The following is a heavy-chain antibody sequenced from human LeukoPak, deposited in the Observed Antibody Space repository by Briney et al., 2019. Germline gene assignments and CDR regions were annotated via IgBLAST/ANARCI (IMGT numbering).Heavy chain of an antibody. J-gene: IGHJ6*02. CDR1: GGSISSGGYY. V-gene: IGHV4-31*03. CDR2: IYYSGST. CDR3: ARHSSGWYGGYYYYYGMDV. Sequence: SETLSLTCTVSGGSISSGGYYWSWIRQHPGKGLEWIGYIYYSGSTYYNPSLKSRVTISVDTSKNQFSLKLSSVTAADTAVYYCARHSSGWYGGYYYYYGMDVWGQGTTVTVSS. D-gene: IGHD6-19*01.